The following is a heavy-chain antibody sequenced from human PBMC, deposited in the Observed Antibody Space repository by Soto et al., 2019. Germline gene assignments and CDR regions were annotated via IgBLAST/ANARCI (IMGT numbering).Heavy chain of an antibody. Sequence: EVQLVESGGGLVQPGRSPRLSCVASGFTFDDYAMHWVRQAPGKGLEWVSGITWSSDKIAYGDAVKGRFTISRDNARNSLYLQMNSLRAEDTALYYCAKYDFWSGFDYWGQGTLVTVSS. J-gene: IGHJ4*02. CDR2: ITWSSDKI. CDR1: GFTFDDYA. CDR3: AKYDFWSGFDY. D-gene: IGHD3-3*01. V-gene: IGHV3-9*01.